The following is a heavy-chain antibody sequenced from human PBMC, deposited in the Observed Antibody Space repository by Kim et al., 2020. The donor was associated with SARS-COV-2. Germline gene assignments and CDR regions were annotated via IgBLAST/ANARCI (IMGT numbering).Heavy chain of an antibody. CDR2: ISYDGRNK. V-gene: IGHV3-30*18. CDR3: AKVRGRDSSGYYKSLDY. CDR1: GFTFSSYG. J-gene: IGHJ4*02. Sequence: GGSLRLSCAASGFTFSSYGMHWVRQAPGKGLEWVAVISYDGRNKYYADSVKGRFTISRDNSKNTLYLQMNSLRAEDTTVYYCAKVRGRDSSGYYKSLDYWGQGTLVTVSS. D-gene: IGHD3-22*01.